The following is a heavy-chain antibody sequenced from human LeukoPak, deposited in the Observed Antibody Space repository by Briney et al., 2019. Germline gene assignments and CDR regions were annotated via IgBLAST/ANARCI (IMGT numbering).Heavy chain of an antibody. CDR1: GGSISSYY. CDR2: IYTSGST. Sequence: SETLSLTCTVSGGSISSYYWSWFRQPAGKGLEWIGRIYTSGSTNYNPSLKSRVTMSVDTSKNQFSLKLSSVTAADTAVYYCARAGYCSSTSCYLHAFDIWGQGTMVTVSS. J-gene: IGHJ3*02. CDR3: ARAGYCSSTSCYLHAFDI. D-gene: IGHD2-2*01. V-gene: IGHV4-4*07.